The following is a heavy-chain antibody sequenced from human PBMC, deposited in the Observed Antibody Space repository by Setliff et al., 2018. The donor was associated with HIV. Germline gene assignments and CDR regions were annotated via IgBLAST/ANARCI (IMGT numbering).Heavy chain of an antibody. CDR1: GFSTSNHA. D-gene: IGHD2-2*01. Sequence: QPGGSLRLSCAASGFSTSNHAMHWVRQAPGKGLEWVGIISYDEIQYHADAVKGRITISRDNSKNTVYLQMNSLRAGDTAVYFCARDRGIYSTSNRGADFWGQGTLVTVSS. J-gene: IGHJ4*02. CDR3: ARDRGIYSTSNRGADF. CDR2: ISYDEIQ. V-gene: IGHV3-30*04.